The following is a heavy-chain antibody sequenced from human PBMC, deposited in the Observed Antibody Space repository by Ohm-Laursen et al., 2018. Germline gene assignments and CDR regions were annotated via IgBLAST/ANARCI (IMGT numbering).Heavy chain of an antibody. J-gene: IGHJ6*02. Sequence: ATVKISCKASGYTFTDSYMHWVRQAPGQGLEWMGWINPNSGGTKYAQKLQGRVTMTRDTSISTVYMELSRLRSDDTAVYYCARTGMDVWGQGTTVTVSS. V-gene: IGHV1-2*02. CDR3: ARTGMDV. CDR1: GYTFTDSY. CDR2: INPNSGGT.